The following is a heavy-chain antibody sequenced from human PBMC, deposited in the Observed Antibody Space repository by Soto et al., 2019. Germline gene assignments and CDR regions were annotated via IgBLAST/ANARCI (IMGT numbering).Heavy chain of an antibody. CDR3: AASAPPATNYYYAMDV. D-gene: IGHD5-12*01. V-gene: IGHV4-61*01. CDR2: FYDSGST. CDR1: GGSVSSGSFY. J-gene: IGHJ6*02. Sequence: LTCTVSGGSVSSGSFYWSWIRRPPGKGLEWIGYFYDSGSTNYNPSLRSRVTMSVDTSKNQFSLKLSSVTAADTAVYYCAASAPPATNYYYAMDVWGQGTTVTVSS.